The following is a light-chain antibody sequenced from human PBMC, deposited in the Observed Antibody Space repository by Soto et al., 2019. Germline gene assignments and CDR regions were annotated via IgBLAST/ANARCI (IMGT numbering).Light chain of an antibody. Sequence: QSVLTQPPSASGTPGQRVTISCSGSRSNIGSHTVNRYQQLPGTAPKLLIYSDSQRPSGVPDRFSGSKSGTSASLAISGLQSEDEADYYCAAWSDSLDGRVFGGGTKLTVL. CDR3: AAWSDSLDGRV. CDR1: RSNIGSHT. J-gene: IGLJ3*02. V-gene: IGLV1-44*01. CDR2: SDS.